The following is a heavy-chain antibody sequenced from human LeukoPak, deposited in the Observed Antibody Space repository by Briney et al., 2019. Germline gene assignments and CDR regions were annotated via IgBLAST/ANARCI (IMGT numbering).Heavy chain of an antibody. CDR3: ARDSIYSSSGYYYGMDV. D-gene: IGHD6-6*01. V-gene: IGHV1-2*02. J-gene: IGHJ6*02. CDR1: GYTFTGYY. Sequence: ASVRVSCKASGYTFTGYYMHWVRQAPGQGLEWMGWINPNSGGTNYAQKLQSRVTMTRDTSISTAYMELSRLRADDTAVYYCARDSIYSSSGYYYGMDVWGQGTPVTVSS. CDR2: INPNSGGT.